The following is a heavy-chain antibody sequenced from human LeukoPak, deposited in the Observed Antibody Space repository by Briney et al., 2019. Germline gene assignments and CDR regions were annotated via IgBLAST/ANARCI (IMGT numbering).Heavy chain of an antibody. V-gene: IGHV1-18*01. Sequence: ASVKVSCKASGYTFTSYGISWVRQAPGQGLEWMGWISAYNGNTNYAQKLQGRVTMTTDTSTSTAYMELRSLRSDDTAVYYCARGGCSSTSCYTKEDYYYYMDVWGKGTTVTVSS. CDR2: ISAYNGNT. J-gene: IGHJ6*03. D-gene: IGHD2-2*02. CDR1: GYTFTSYG. CDR3: ARGGCSSTSCYTKEDYYYYMDV.